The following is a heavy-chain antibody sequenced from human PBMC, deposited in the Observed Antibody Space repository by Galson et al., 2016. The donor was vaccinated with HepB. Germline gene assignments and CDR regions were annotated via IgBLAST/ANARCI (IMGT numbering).Heavy chain of an antibody. CDR3: ARMFPLYSSGWYVRGDGWFDS. Sequence: SLRLSCAASGFTFSYYYMSWIRQAPGKGLEWVSYLSGDGRTINYADSVNGRFTISRGNAKNSLYLHMDSLTGEDTAVYYCARMFPLYSSGWYVRGDGWFDSWGQGTLVTVSS. CDR2: LSGDGRTI. D-gene: IGHD6-19*01. J-gene: IGHJ5*01. CDR1: GFTFSYYY. V-gene: IGHV3-11*01.